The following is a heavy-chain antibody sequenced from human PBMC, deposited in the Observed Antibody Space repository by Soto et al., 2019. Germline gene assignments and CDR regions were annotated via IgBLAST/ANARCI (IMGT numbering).Heavy chain of an antibody. CDR3: TRQKGDSRNYNGMDV. CDR2: AYSRSQWYY. V-gene: IGHV6-1*01. D-gene: IGHD1-7*01. J-gene: IGHJ6*02. CDR1: GDIFSSNSAA. Sequence: QVQLQQSGPGLVKPAQTLSLTCAISGDIFSSNSAAWNWIRQSPSRGLEWLGRAYSRSQWYYDSAFSVRSRITGIPDTSKNQFSLQLNSVTPEDTAVYYCTRQKGDSRNYNGMDVWGQGTTVTVSS.